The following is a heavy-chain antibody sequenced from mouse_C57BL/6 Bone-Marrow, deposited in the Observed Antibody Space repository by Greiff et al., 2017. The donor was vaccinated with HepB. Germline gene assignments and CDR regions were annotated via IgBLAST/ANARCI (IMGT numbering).Heavy chain of an antibody. CDR2: ISSGGDYI. D-gene: IGHD1-3*01. J-gene: IGHJ1*03. CDR3: TKVLAAFDV. CDR1: GFTFSSYA. V-gene: IGHV5-9-1*02. Sequence: VKVEESGEGLVKPGGSLKLSCAASGFTFSSYAMSWVRQTPEKRLEWVAYISSGGDYIYYADTVKGRFTISRDNARNTLYLQMSSLKSEDTAMYYCTKVLAAFDVWGTGTTVTVSS.